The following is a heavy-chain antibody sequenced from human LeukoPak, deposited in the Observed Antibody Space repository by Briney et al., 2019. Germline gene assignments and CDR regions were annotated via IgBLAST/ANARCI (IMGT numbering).Heavy chain of an antibody. V-gene: IGHV4-34*01. J-gene: IGHJ4*02. CDR3: ARHLMFRDSTYGPQLDY. Sequence: SETLSLTCAVYGGSFSGYYWIWIRQPPGKGLEGIGETNHSGSNNYNTSLKSRATISVDTSKNHFSLKLTSVTAADTAVYYCARHLMFRDSTYGPQLDYSSQGTLVTASS. CDR1: GGSFSGYY. D-gene: IGHD3-10*01. CDR2: TNHSGSN.